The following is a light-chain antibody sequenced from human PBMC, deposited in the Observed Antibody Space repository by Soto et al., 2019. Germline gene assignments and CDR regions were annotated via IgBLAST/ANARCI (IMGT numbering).Light chain of an antibody. CDR3: AAWDDSLNGVV. V-gene: IGLV1-47*01. CDR1: SSNIGSNY. Sequence: QSVLTQPPSASGTPGQRVTISCSGSSSNIGSNYVYWYQQLPGTVPQLLIYRNSERPSGVPDRFSGSKSGTSASLAISGLRSEDEADYYCAAWDDSLNGVVFGGGTKLTVL. CDR2: RNS. J-gene: IGLJ2*01.